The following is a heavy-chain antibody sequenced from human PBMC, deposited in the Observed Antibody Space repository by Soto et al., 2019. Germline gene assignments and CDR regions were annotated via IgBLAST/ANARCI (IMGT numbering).Heavy chain of an antibody. D-gene: IGHD2-8*01. V-gene: IGHV4-34*01. CDR3: ARGGGTNGVDRLEWFDP. CDR1: GGSFSGYY. J-gene: IGHJ5*02. Sequence: PSETLTLTCAVYGGSFSGYYWSWIRQPPGKGLEWIGEINHSGSTNYNPSLKSRVTISVDTSKNQFSLKLSSVTAADTAVYYCARGGGTNGVDRLEWFDPWGQGTLVTVS. CDR2: INHSGST.